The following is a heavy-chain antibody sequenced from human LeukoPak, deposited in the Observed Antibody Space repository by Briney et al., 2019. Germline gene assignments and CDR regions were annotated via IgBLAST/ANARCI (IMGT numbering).Heavy chain of an antibody. CDR3: ARVGADCSGGNCY. CDR2: INPSGGGT. CDR1: GYTFSSYY. J-gene: IGHJ4*02. V-gene: IGHV1-46*01. D-gene: IGHD2-15*01. Sequence: ASVKVSCKASGYTFSSYYMHWVRQAPGQGLEWMGIINPSGGGTNYEQKFQGRVTMTWDTSTSTVYMELSSLRSEDTAVYYCARVGADCSGGNCYWGQGTLVTVSS.